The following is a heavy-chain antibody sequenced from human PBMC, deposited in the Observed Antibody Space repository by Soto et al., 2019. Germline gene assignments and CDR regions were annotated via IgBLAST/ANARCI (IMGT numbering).Heavy chain of an antibody. CDR3: ARDFTTAGTPGDDFVY. CDR1: GFTFSHYW. CDR2: INGDGTHT. Sequence: EVQLVESGGGLVQPGGSLRLSCAASGFTFSHYWMHWVRQVPGKGLLWVSRINGDGTHTSYTDFVKGRFTISRDNAKNTLLLQMNSLSAEDTAVYYCARDFTTAGTPGDDFVYWGQGTLLTVSS. J-gene: IGHJ4*02. V-gene: IGHV3-74*01. D-gene: IGHD4-17*01.